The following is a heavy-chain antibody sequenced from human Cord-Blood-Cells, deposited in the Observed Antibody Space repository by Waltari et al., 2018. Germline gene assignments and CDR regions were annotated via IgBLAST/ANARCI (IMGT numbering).Heavy chain of an antibody. CDR3: ARVDPDYYYGSGSYFDY. D-gene: IGHD3-10*01. CDR1: GGSCSGYY. Sequence: QVQLQQWGAGLLKPSETLSLTCAVYGGSCSGYYWSWIRQPPGKGLEWIGEINHSGSTNYNPSLKSRVTISVDTSKNQFSLKLSSVTAADTAVYYCARVDPDYYYGSGSYFDYWGQGTLVTVSS. J-gene: IGHJ4*02. V-gene: IGHV4-34*01. CDR2: INHSGST.